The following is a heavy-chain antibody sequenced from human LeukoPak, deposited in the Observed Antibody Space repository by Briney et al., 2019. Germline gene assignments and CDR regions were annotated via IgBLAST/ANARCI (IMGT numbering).Heavy chain of an antibody. CDR3: ARGYGSGSYSGFDY. CDR1: GFTFSSYA. Sequence: GGSLRLSCAASGFTFSSYAMSWVRQAPGKGLEWVSAISGSGGSTYYADSVKGRFTISRDNSKNTLYLQMNSLRAEGTAVYYCARGYGSGSYSGFDYWGQGTLVTVSS. CDR2: ISGSGGST. D-gene: IGHD3-10*01. J-gene: IGHJ4*01. V-gene: IGHV3-23*01.